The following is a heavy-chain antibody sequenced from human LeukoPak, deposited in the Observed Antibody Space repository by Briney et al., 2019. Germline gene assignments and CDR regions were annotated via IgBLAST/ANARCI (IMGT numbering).Heavy chain of an antibody. J-gene: IGHJ4*02. Sequence: GGSLRLSCVASGFTFGKYWMSWVRQAPGKGLEWVANVKLDGREKNYVDCVKGRFTISRDNTKNSMYLQMNSLRAEDTAVFYCARDQYDTWSRRGNFDSWGQGTLVIVSS. V-gene: IGHV3-7*03. D-gene: IGHD3/OR15-3a*01. CDR1: GFTFGKYW. CDR3: ARDQYDTWSRRGNFDS. CDR2: VKLDGREK.